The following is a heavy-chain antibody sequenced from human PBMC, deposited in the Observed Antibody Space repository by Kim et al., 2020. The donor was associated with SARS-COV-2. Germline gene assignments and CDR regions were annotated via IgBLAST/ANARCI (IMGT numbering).Heavy chain of an antibody. CDR3: ARFRQSVVPAAMYVDY. D-gene: IGHD2-2*01. V-gene: IGHV4-30-2*05. J-gene: IGHJ4*02. Sequence: SLESRVTISVDTSKNQFSLKLSSVTAADTAVYYCARFRQSVVPAAMYVDYWGQGTLVTVSS.